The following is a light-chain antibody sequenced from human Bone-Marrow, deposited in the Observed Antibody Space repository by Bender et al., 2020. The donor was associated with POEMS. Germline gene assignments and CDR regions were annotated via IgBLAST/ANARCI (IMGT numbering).Light chain of an antibody. J-gene: IGLJ3*02. V-gene: IGLV3-25*03. CDR3: QSADSSGTYFWV. CDR1: VFPRQY. CDR2: KDS. Sequence: SHVLKQPPSASVSPGQTARITCSGDVFPRQYAYWYQQNPGHAPLLIIYKDSERHSGLPERFSGSGSGTTVTLTIVGVQPEDEADYYCQSADSSGTYFWVFGGGTKVTVL.